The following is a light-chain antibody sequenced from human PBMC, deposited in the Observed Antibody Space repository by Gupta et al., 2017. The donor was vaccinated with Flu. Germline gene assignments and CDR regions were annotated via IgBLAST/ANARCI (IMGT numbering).Light chain of an antibody. CDR2: GAS. CDR1: QSVSRNY. CDR3: QQDGSSPTA. V-gene: IGKV3-20*01. J-gene: IGKJ1*01. Sequence: GTVALSPGERATLSCRASQSVSRNYLAWYQKKPGQPPRFLISGASSRASGIADRFSGSGSGTDFTLTISRLEAEDVAVYYCQQDGSSPTAFGQGTKVEIK.